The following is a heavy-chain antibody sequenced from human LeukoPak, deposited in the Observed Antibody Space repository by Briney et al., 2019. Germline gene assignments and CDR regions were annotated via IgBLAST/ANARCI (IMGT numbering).Heavy chain of an antibody. CDR2: MSASNGNT. CDR3: ARVRRDIVVVPAAIRGNWFDP. D-gene: IGHD2-2*02. CDR1: GYTFTSYG. V-gene: IGHV1-18*01. J-gene: IGHJ5*02. Sequence: ASVKVSCKASGYTFTSYGISWVRQAPGQGLEWMGWMSASNGNTNYAQKLQGRVTMTTDTSTSTAYMELRSLRSDDTAVYYCARVRRDIVVVPAAIRGNWFDPWGQGTLVTVSS.